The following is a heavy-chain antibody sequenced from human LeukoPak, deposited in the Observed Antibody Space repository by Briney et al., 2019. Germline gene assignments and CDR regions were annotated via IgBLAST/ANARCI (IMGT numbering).Heavy chain of an antibody. CDR1: GFTFSSYS. D-gene: IGHD3-10*02. CDR2: ISGSGGST. Sequence: PGGSLRLSCAASGFTFSSYSMNWVRQAPGKGLEWVSAISGSGGSTYYADSVKGRFTFSRDNSKNTLYLQMNSLRAEDTAVYYCAELGITMIGGVWGKGTTVTISS. J-gene: IGHJ6*04. V-gene: IGHV3-23*01. CDR3: AELGITMIGGV.